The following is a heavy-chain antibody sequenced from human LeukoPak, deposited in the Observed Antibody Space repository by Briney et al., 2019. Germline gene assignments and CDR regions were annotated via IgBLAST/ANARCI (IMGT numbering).Heavy chain of an antibody. CDR1: GFPFDTYP. Sequence: PGGSLRLPCAASGFPFDTYPMNWVRQAPGKGLEWVASISSSNSFKNYADSVKGRFTISRDNAQNSLYLQMSSLRAEDTGLYYCATMGEQWLLKDIWGQGTMVIVSS. V-gene: IGHV3-21*01. CDR2: ISSSNSFK. D-gene: IGHD6-19*01. CDR3: ATMGEQWLLKDI. J-gene: IGHJ3*02.